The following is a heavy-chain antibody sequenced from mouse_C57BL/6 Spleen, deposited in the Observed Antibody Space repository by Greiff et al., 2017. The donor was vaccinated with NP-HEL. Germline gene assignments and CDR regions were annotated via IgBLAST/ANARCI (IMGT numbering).Heavy chain of an antibody. Sequence: VQLQQSGPGLVAPSQSLSITCTVSGFSLTSSAISWVRQPPGKGLEWLGVIWTGGGTNYNSALKSRLSISKDNSKSQVFLKMNSLQTDDTARDNCARNGNYDGYYFDYWGQGTTLTVSS. CDR3: ARNGNYDGYYFDY. CDR1: GFSLTSSA. D-gene: IGHD2-3*01. CDR2: IWTGGGT. J-gene: IGHJ2*01. V-gene: IGHV2-9-1*01.